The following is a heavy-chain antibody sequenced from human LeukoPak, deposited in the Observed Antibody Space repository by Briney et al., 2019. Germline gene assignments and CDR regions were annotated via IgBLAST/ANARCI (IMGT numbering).Heavy chain of an antibody. CDR2: INPNSGGT. CDR1: GYTFTGAY. D-gene: IGHD6-19*01. CDR3: ARGVGSGWYNWFDP. V-gene: IGHV1-2*02. J-gene: IGHJ5*02. Sequence: ASLKVSSKPSGYTFTGAYIHCMRHTPRQRGEWMGWINPNSGGTHYAQKFQGTVTMTRDTSISTAYMELSRLRSEDTAVYYCARGVGSGWYNWFDPWGQGTLVTVSS.